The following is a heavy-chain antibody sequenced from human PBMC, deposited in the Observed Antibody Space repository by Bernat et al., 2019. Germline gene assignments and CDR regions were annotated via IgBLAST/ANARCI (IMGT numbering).Heavy chain of an antibody. Sequence: EVQLVESGGGVVQPGGSLRLSCAASGFTFDDYALHWVRQAPGKGREWVSLISGDGGSIYYADSVKGRFTISRDNSKNSLYLQMNSLRTEDTALYYCAKDSRPWTTRGWFDPWGQGTLVTVSS. V-gene: IGHV3-43*02. CDR2: ISGDGGSI. D-gene: IGHD4-17*01. J-gene: IGHJ5*02. CDR1: GFTFDDYA. CDR3: AKDSRPWTTRGWFDP.